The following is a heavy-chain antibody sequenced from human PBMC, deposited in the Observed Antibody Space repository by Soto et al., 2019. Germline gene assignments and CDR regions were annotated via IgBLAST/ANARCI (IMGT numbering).Heavy chain of an antibody. D-gene: IGHD2-2*01. Sequence: SQTLSLTCAVYGGSFSGYYWSWIRQPPGKGLEWIGEINHSGSTNYNPSLKSRVTISVDTSKNQFSLKLTSVTAADTAVYYCAGGYCYNNSCPKVDYWGQGTLVTVSS. CDR1: GGSFSGYY. J-gene: IGHJ4*02. CDR2: INHSGST. CDR3: AGGYCYNNSCPKVDY. V-gene: IGHV4-34*01.